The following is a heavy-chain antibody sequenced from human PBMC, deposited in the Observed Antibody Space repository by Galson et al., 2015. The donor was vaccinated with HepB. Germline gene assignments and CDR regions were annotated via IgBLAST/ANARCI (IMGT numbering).Heavy chain of an antibody. V-gene: IGHV3-23*01. CDR2: ITGSSGLT. CDR3: ARPRGDSFNMVRGLS. D-gene: IGHD3-10*01. Sequence: SLRLSCAASGFTFTSYATSWVRQGPGRRLEWVSTITGSSGLTNYADSVKGRFTVSRDNSKNTLFLQMSSLRVEDTGVYYCARPRGDSFNMVRGLSWGQGILVTVS. CDR1: GFTFTSYA. J-gene: IGHJ5*02.